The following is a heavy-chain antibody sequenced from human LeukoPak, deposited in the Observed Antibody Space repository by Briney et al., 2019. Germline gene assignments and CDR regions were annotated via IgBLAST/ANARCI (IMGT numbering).Heavy chain of an antibody. Sequence: SETLSLTCAVYGGSFSGYYWSLIRQPPGKGLEWIGEINHSGSTNYNPSLKSRVTISVDTSKNQFSLKLSSVTAADTAVYYCARESTVTRYFDLWGRGTLVTVSS. CDR1: GGSFSGYY. CDR3: ARESTVTRYFDL. J-gene: IGHJ2*01. CDR2: INHSGST. D-gene: IGHD4-17*01. V-gene: IGHV4-34*01.